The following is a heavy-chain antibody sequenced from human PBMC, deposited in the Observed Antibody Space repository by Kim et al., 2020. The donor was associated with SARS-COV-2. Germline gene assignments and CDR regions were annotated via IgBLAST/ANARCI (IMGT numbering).Heavy chain of an antibody. CDR3: ARGSVRHWYFDL. V-gene: IGHV3-13*01. CDR2: IGTAGDT. CDR1: GFTFSSYD. J-gene: IGHJ2*01. Sequence: GGSLRLSCAASGFTFSSYDMHWVRQATGKGLEWVSAIGTAGDTYYPGSVKGRFTISRENAKNSLYLQMNSLRAGDTAVYYCARGSVRHWYFDLWGRGTLVTVSS.